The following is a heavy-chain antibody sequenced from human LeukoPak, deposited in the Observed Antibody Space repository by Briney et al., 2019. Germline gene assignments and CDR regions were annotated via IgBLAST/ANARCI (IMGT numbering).Heavy chain of an antibody. CDR1: GFTFDDYA. J-gene: IGHJ4*02. D-gene: IGHD3-10*02. Sequence: PGGSLRLSCAASGFTFDDYAMHWVRQAPGKGLEWVSGISWNSGSIGYADSVKGRFSISRDNAKNSLYLQMNSLRDEDTALYYCAKRDYVGSYIDYWGQGTLVTVSS. V-gene: IGHV3-9*01. CDR2: ISWNSGSI. CDR3: AKRDYVGSYIDY.